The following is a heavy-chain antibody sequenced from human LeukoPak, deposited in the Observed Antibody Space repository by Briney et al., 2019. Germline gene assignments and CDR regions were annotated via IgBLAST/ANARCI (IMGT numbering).Heavy chain of an antibody. CDR1: GYTFTVYY. V-gene: IGHV1-69*13. D-gene: IGHD2-2*01. CDR3: ASDYCSSTSCYFGPGAPGLDAFDI. J-gene: IGHJ3*02. CDR2: HIPVFCTA. Sequence: SVKVSCKASGYTFTVYYMLWVRQAPGQGREWRGGHIPVFCTANYAQKFQGRVTITADEHTSTADMELSSLRSEDTAVYYCASDYCSSTSCYFGPGAPGLDAFDIWGQGTMVTVSS.